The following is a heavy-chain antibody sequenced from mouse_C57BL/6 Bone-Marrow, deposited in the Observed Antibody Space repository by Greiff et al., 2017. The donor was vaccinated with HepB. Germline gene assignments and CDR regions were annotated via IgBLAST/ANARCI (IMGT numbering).Heavy chain of an antibody. CDR2: IHPNSGST. CDR3: ARMGLTGSFAY. Sequence: QVQLKQPGAELVKPGASVKLSCKASGYTFTSYWMHWVKQRPGQGLEWIGMIHPNSGSTNYNEKFKSKATLTVDKSSSTAYMQLSSLTSEDSAVYYCARMGLTGSFAYWGQGTLVTVSA. J-gene: IGHJ3*01. CDR1: GYTFTSYW. V-gene: IGHV1-64*01. D-gene: IGHD4-1*01.